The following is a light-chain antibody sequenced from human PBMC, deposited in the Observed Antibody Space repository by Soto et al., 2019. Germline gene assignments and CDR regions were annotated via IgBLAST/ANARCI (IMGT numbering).Light chain of an antibody. CDR2: GAS. J-gene: IGKJ2*01. CDR3: QQYGSSVYT. CDR1: QSFSSSY. Sequence: EIVLTQSPGTLSLSPGERATLSCRASQSFSSSYLAWYQQKPGQAPRLLIYGASSRATGIPDMFSGSGSGTDFTLTISRLEPEDCAVYYCQQYGSSVYTFGQGTKLEIK. V-gene: IGKV3-20*01.